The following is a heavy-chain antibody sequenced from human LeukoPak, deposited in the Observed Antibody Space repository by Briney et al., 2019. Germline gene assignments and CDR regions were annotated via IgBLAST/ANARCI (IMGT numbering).Heavy chain of an antibody. Sequence: SETLSLTCTVSGGSISSYYWSWIRQPPGKGLEWIGYIYYSGSTNYNPSLKSRVTMSVDTSKNQFSLKLSSVTAADTAVYYCARDRTERIFDLWGRGTLVTVSS. J-gene: IGHJ2*01. CDR3: ARDRTERIFDL. D-gene: IGHD1-26*01. V-gene: IGHV4-59*01. CDR1: GGSISSYY. CDR2: IYYSGST.